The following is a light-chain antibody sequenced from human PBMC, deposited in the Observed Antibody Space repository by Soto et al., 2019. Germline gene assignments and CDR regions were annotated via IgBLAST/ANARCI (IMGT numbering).Light chain of an antibody. CDR2: GAS. CDR1: QSVGSSR. J-gene: IGKJ5*01. CDR3: QQYNNWPPIT. V-gene: IGKV3-20*01. Sequence: EIVLTQSPGTLSLSPGEIVTLSFSASQSVGSSRLAWYQQKPGQTPRLLIYGASNRATGIPDRFSGSGSGTDFTLTISRLEPEDFAVYHCQQYNNWPPITFGQGTRLEI.